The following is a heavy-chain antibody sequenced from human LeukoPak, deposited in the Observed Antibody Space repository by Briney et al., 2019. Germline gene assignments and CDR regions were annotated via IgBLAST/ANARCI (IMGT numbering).Heavy chain of an antibody. V-gene: IGHV3-74*01. J-gene: IGHJ4*02. CDR2: ISSDGNTA. CDR3: ARVGWSLYYFDY. Sequence: TGGSLRLSCAASGFTLSSYWMHWVRQAPGKGLVWVSRISSDGNTASYADSVKGRFTITRDNAKNTLYLQMNSLRAEDTAVYYCARVGWSLYYFDYWGQGTLVTVSS. CDR1: GFTLSSYW. D-gene: IGHD6-19*01.